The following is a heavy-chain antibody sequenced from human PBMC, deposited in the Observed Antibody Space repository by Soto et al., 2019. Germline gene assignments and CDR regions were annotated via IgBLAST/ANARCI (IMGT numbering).Heavy chain of an antibody. V-gene: IGHV1-46*01. J-gene: IGHJ4*02. CDR2: INPYGGAA. CDR1: GYTFTSTW. D-gene: IGHD3-22*01. Sequence: QVQLVQSGAEVKKPGASVKVSCKASGYTFTSTWMHWVRQAPGQGLEWMGIINPYGGAATYAEKFQSRVPXTXXXSXPTDYRELSSVRSEDTAMYYCARDQSHSSAYWWLDYWGQGTQVTVSS. CDR3: ARDQSHSSAYWWLDY.